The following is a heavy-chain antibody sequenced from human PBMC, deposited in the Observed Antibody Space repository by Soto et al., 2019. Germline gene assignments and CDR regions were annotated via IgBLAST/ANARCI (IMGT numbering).Heavy chain of an antibody. CDR1: GFTFSRYA. CDR2: ISGSGGST. J-gene: IGHJ4*02. D-gene: IGHD2-2*02. Sequence: GGSLRLSCAASGFTFSRYAMSWVRQAPGKGLEWVSAISGSGGSTYYADSVKGPFTISRDISKNTLYLQMNSLRAEDTAVYYCAKDPIVVVPAAIGIIQDYWGQGTLVTVS. V-gene: IGHV3-23*01. CDR3: AKDPIVVVPAAIGIIQDY.